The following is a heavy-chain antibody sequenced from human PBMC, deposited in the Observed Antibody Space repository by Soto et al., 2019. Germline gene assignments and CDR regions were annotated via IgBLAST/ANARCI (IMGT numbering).Heavy chain of an antibody. Sequence: PGGSLRLSCAASGFTFSSYAMSWVRQAPGRGLEWVSAISGSGGSTYYADSVKGRFTISRDNSKNTLYLQMNSLRAEDTAVYYCAKVWGNFWSGYYPNRQWESGYWGQGTLVTVSS. CDR3: AKVWGNFWSGYYPNRQWESGY. V-gene: IGHV3-23*01. CDR2: ISGSGGST. D-gene: IGHD3-3*01. CDR1: GFTFSSYA. J-gene: IGHJ4*02.